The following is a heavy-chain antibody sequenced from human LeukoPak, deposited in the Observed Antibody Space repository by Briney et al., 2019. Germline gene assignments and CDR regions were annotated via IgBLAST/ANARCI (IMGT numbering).Heavy chain of an antibody. CDR2: IKQDGSEK. CDR1: GFTFSRDW. Sequence: GGSLRLSCAASGFTFSRDWMSWVRQAPGKGLEWVANIKQDGSEKYYVDSVRGRFTIARDNAENSLYLQMNSLRAEDTAVYYCARRPAAGRCFDYWGPGTLVTVSS. J-gene: IGHJ4*02. D-gene: IGHD6-13*01. CDR3: ARRPAAGRCFDY. V-gene: IGHV3-7*03.